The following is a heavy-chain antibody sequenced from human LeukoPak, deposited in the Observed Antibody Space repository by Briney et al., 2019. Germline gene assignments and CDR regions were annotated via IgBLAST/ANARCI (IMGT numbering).Heavy chain of an antibody. Sequence: SETLSLTCTVSGGSISNYYWSWIRRPPGKGLEWIGCIHYSGSTSYIPSLRSRVTISVDTSKNQFSLNLSSVTAADTAVYYCARTYYYESSGYYYEREAFDIWGQGTMVTVSS. D-gene: IGHD3-22*01. CDR1: GGSISNYY. CDR2: IHYSGST. J-gene: IGHJ3*02. CDR3: ARTYYYESSGYYYEREAFDI. V-gene: IGHV4-59*01.